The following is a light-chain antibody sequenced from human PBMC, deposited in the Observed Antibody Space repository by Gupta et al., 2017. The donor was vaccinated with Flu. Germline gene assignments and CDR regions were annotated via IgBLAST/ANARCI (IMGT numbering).Light chain of an antibody. J-gene: IGKJ1*01. Sequence: SPSSLSASVGDRVTITCRASQSISSYLNWYQQKPGKAPKLLIYAASSLQSGVPSRFSGSGSGTDFTLTISSLQPEDFATYYCQQSYSTHRFGQGTKVEIK. CDR1: QSISSY. CDR2: AAS. V-gene: IGKV1-39*01. CDR3: QQSYSTHR.